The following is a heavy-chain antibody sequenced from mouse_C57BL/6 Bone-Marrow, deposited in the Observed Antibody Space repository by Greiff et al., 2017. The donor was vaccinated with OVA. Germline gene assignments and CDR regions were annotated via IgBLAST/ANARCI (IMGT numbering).Heavy chain of an antibody. J-gene: IGHJ1*03. Sequence: QVQLQQSGSELRSPGSSVKLSCKDFDSEVFPIAYMSWVRQKPGHGFEWIGGILPSIGRTIYGEKFEDKATLDADTLSNTAYLELNSLTSEDSAIYDCARRDGSSYWYFDVWGTGTTVTVSS. CDR2: ILPSIGRT. CDR1: DSEVFPIAY. CDR3: ARRDGSSYWYFDV. V-gene: IGHV15-2*01. D-gene: IGHD1-1*01.